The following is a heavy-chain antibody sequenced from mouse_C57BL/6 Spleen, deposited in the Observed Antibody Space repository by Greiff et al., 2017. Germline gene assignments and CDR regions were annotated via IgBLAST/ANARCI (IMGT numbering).Heavy chain of an antibody. CDR1: GFTFSSYT. Sequence: DVKLVESGGGLVKPGGSLKLSCAASGFTFSSYTMSWVRQTPEKRLEWVATISGGGGNTYYPDSVKGRFTISRDNAKNTLYLQMSSLRSEDTALYYCARHRNGYDPFYAMDYWGQGTSVTVSS. V-gene: IGHV5-9*01. CDR2: ISGGGGNT. CDR3: ARHRNGYDPFYAMDY. D-gene: IGHD2-2*01. J-gene: IGHJ4*01.